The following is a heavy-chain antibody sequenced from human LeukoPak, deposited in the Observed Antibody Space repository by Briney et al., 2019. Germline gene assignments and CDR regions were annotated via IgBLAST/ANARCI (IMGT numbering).Heavy chain of an antibody. CDR2: ISYDGSNK. CDR3: ARGIRNYYDSSGYYYGLFDY. J-gene: IGHJ4*02. D-gene: IGHD3-22*01. Sequence: GGSLRLPCAASGFTFSSYAMHWVRQAPGKGLEWVAVISYDGSNKYYADSVKGRFTISRDNSKNTLYLQMNSLGAEDTAVYYCARGIRNYYDSSGYYYGLFDYWGQGTLVTVSS. CDR1: GFTFSSYA. V-gene: IGHV3-30-3*01.